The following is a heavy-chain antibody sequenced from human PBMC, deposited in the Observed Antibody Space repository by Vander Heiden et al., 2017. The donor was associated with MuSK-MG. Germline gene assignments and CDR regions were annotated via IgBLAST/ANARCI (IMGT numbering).Heavy chain of an antibody. V-gene: IGHV3-21*01. CDR3: ARRDFYMDV. J-gene: IGHJ6*03. CDR1: GFTFSRYS. Sequence: EVQLVESGGGLVKPGGSLRLSCAASGFTFSRYSMNCVRQDPGKGLEWVSSISSSRTSIYYADSVKGRFTMSRDNAKNSLYLQMNSLRAEDTAVYYCARRDFYMDVWGKGTTVTVSS. CDR2: ISSSRTSI.